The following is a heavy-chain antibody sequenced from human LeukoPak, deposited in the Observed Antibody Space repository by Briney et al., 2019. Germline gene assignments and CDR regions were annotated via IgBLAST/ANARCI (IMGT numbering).Heavy chain of an antibody. V-gene: IGHV4-39*01. CDR2: IYYSGSA. J-gene: IGHJ4*02. D-gene: IGHD3-3*01. CDR3: ARRGSGYYGGFDY. CDR1: GGSINSSSHY. Sequence: SETLSLTCTVSGGSINSSSHYWGWLRQPPGKGLECIGIIYYSGSAYNNPSLESRVTISVDTSKNQFSLKLTSVTAADTAVYYCARRGSGYYGGFDYWGQGTLVTVSS.